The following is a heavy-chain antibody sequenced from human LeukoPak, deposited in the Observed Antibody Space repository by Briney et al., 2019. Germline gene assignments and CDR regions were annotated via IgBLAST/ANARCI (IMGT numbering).Heavy chain of an antibody. CDR3: ARGPCYPRRSSSTSCYYLL. CDR2: INHSGST. CDR1: GGSFSGYY. Sequence: SETLSLTCAVYGGSFSGYYWSWIRQPPGKGLEWIGEINHSGSTNYNPSLKSRVTISVDTSKNQFSLKLSSVTAADAAVYYCARGPCYPRRSSSTSCYYLLWGQGTLVTVSS. J-gene: IGHJ4*02. D-gene: IGHD2-2*01. V-gene: IGHV4-34*01.